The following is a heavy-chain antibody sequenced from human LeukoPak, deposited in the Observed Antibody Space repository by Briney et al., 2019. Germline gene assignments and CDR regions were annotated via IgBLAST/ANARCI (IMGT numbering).Heavy chain of an antibody. Sequence: ASETLSLTCTVSGGSVSSGSYYWSWIRQPPGKGLEWIGYIYYSGSTNYNPSLKSRVTISVDTSKNQFSLKLSSVTAADTAVYYCARSLEWLRYMDYWGQGTLVTVSS. CDR3: ARSLEWLRYMDY. CDR1: GGSVSSGSYY. D-gene: IGHD5-12*01. V-gene: IGHV4-61*01. CDR2: IYYSGST. J-gene: IGHJ4*02.